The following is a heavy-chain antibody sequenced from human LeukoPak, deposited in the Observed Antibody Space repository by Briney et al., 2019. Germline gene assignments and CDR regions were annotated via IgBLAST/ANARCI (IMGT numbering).Heavy chain of an antibody. CDR3: ARGGYYDSSGYYYYRLDY. CDR2: FDPEDGET. J-gene: IGHJ4*02. Sequence: GASVKVSCKVSGYTLTELSMHWVRQAPGKGLEWMGGFDPEDGETIYAQKFQGRVTMTEDTSTDTAYMELRSLRSDDTAVYYCARGGYYDSSGYYYYRLDYWGQGTLVTVSS. V-gene: IGHV1-24*01. D-gene: IGHD3-22*01. CDR1: GYTLTELS.